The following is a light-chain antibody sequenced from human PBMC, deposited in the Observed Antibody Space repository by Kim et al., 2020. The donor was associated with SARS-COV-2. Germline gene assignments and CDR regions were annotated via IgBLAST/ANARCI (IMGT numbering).Light chain of an antibody. V-gene: IGLV3-19*01. Sequence: LGQTVRITCQGDSLRSYYASWYQQKPGQAPVLVIYGKNNRPSGIPDRFSGSSSGNTASLTITGAQAEDEADYYCNSRDSSGNHLRVFGGGTKLAVL. CDR2: GKN. CDR1: SLRSYY. J-gene: IGLJ2*01. CDR3: NSRDSSGNHLRV.